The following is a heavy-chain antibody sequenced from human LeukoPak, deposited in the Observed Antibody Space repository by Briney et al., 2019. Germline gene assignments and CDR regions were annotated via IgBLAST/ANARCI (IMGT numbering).Heavy chain of an antibody. V-gene: IGHV5-51*01. CDR2: IYPGDSDT. Sequence: GASLQISCKGSGYRFTSYWIGWLRQMPGKGLEWLGIIYPGDSDTRYSPSFQGQVTISADKSISTAYLQWSSLKASDTAMYYCARHQAYCGDGVCSYYMDVWGKGTTVTVSS. CDR3: ARHQAYCGDGVCSYYMDV. CDR1: GYRFTSYW. D-gene: IGHD2-8*01. J-gene: IGHJ6*03.